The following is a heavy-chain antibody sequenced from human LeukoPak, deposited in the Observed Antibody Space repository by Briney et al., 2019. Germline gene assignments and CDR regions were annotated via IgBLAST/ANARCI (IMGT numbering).Heavy chain of an antibody. J-gene: IGHJ3*02. CDR1: GYRFTSYW. D-gene: IGHD6-6*01. V-gene: IGHV5-51*01. CDR3: ARHYEYSSSSEGDAFDI. Sequence: LGESLQISCKGSGYRFTSYWIGWVRQIPGKGLEWMGIIYPGDSDTRYSPSFQGQVTISADKSISTAYLQWSSLKASDTAMYYCARHYEYSSSSEGDAFDIWGQGTMVTVSS. CDR2: IYPGDSDT.